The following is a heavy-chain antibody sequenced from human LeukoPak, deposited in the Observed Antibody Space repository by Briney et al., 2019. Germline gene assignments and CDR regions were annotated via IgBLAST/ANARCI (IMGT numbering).Heavy chain of an antibody. V-gene: IGHV3-33*01. CDR2: IWYDGSNK. CDR1: GFTFSSYG. J-gene: IGHJ6*02. Sequence: GGSLRLSCAASGFTFSSYGMHWVRQAPGKGLEWVAVIWYDGSNKYYADSVKGRFTISRDNAKNSLYLQMNSLRAEDTAVYYCATYLWSGYFTPYGMDVWGQGTTVTVSS. D-gene: IGHD3-3*01. CDR3: ATYLWSGYFTPYGMDV.